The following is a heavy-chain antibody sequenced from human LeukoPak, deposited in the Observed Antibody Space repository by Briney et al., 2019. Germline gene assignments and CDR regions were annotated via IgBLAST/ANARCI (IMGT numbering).Heavy chain of an antibody. V-gene: IGHV3-48*01. CDR2: ISSDGTTI. J-gene: IGHJ4*02. D-gene: IGHD3-22*01. CDR1: GFTFSNAW. CDR3: ARDPAIQTWLSAYYFDS. Sequence: GGSLRLSCAASGFTFSNAWMSWVRQAPGKGLEWISYISSDGTTIYYADSVKGRFTISRDNARNSLYLQMNSLRAEDTAVYYCARDPAIQTWLSAYYFDSWSQGTQVTVSS.